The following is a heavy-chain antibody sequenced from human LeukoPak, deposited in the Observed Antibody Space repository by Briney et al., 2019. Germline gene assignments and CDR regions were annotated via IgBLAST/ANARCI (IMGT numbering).Heavy chain of an antibody. J-gene: IGHJ4*02. CDR3: ANFPTYNWNYGPGFDY. CDR2: IRYDGSNK. D-gene: IGHD1-7*01. Sequence: PGGSLRLSCAASGFTFSSYGMHWVRQAPGKGLEWVAFIRYDGSNKYYADSVKGRFTISRDNSKNTLYLQMNSLRAEDTAVYYCANFPTYNWNYGPGFDYWGQGTLVTVSS. V-gene: IGHV3-30*02. CDR1: GFTFSSYG.